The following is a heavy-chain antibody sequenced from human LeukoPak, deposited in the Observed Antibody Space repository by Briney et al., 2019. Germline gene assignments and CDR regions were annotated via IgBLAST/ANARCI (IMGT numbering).Heavy chain of an antibody. CDR2: IGGDAVST. Sequence: GGSLRLSCAASGFTFSSYAMSWFRQAPGKGLEWVSAIGGDAVSTYYADSVKGRFSISRDNSKNTLYLQMNSLRADDTAVYYCAKDLWKADYWGQGTLVTVSS. V-gene: IGHV3-23*01. D-gene: IGHD3-3*01. J-gene: IGHJ4*02. CDR3: AKDLWKADY. CDR1: GFTFSSYA.